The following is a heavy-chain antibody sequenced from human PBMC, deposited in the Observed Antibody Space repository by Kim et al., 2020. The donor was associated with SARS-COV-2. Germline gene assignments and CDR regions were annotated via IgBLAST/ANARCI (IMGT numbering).Heavy chain of an antibody. V-gene: IGHV4-39*07. CDR2: IYYSVST. CDR1: GGSISSSSYY. Sequence: SETLSLTCTVSGGSISSSSYYWGWIRQPPGKGLEWIGSIYYSVSTYYNPSLKSRVTISVDTSKNQFSLKLSSVTAADTAVYYFARDSRGFDPWGQGSLVT. J-gene: IGHJ5*02. CDR3: ARDSRGFDP.